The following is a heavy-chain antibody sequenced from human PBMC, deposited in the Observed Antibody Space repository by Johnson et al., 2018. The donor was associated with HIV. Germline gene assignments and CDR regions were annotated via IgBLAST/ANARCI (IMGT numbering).Heavy chain of an antibody. CDR2: ISGCGSGK. CDR1: GFSFDDYA. V-gene: IGHV3-23*04. CDR3: AKVGLEGGEEGVGAFDI. D-gene: IGHD3-3*01. J-gene: IGHJ3*02. Sequence: VQLVESGGSVVRPGGSLRLSCAASGFSFDDYAMNWVRQAPGKGLEWVSAISGCGSGKYYADSVKGRLTVSRDNSNNTLHLQMKSLSAEDMGLYSCAKVGLEGGEEGVGAFDIWGRGTMVTVST.